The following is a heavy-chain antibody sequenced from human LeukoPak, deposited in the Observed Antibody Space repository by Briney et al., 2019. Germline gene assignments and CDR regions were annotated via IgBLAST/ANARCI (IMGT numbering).Heavy chain of an antibody. V-gene: IGHV1-2*02. CDR2: INPNSGGA. J-gene: IGHJ4*02. Sequence: ASVKVSCKASGYTFTGYYMHWVRQAPGQGREGMGWINPNSGGANYAQKFQGRVTMTRDTSISPAYMKLSRLRSDDTAVYYCARDEERYCGGDCYWFNWGQGTLVTVPS. CDR3: ARDEERYCGGDCYWFN. CDR1: GYTFTGYY. D-gene: IGHD2-21*01.